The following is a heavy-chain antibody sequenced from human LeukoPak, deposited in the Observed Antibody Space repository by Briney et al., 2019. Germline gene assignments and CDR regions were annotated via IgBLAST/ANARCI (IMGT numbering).Heavy chain of an antibody. Sequence: PGGSLRLSCAASGFTFSSYAMSWVRQAPGKGLEWVSAISGSGGSTYYADSVKGRLTISRDNSKNTLYLQMNSLRAEDTAVYYCAKHYDYIWGSYRYFDYWGQGTLVTVSS. D-gene: IGHD3-16*02. J-gene: IGHJ4*02. CDR1: GFTFSSYA. V-gene: IGHV3-23*01. CDR2: ISGSGGST. CDR3: AKHYDYIWGSYRYFDY.